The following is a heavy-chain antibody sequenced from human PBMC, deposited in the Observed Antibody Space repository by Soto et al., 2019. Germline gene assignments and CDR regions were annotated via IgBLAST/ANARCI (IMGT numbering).Heavy chain of an antibody. V-gene: IGHV3-23*01. CDR3: ARPDRDGYNYDY. Sequence: EVQLLESGGGLVQPGGSLRLSCAASGFTFFNYAMNWVRQAPGKGLEWVSGISDSGGTTYYADSVKGRFTISRDNSKNTLCLQMNGLRAEDTAVYFCARPDRDGYNYDYWGQGTLVTVSS. J-gene: IGHJ4*01. CDR1: GFTFFNYA. CDR2: ISDSGGTT. D-gene: IGHD5-12*01.